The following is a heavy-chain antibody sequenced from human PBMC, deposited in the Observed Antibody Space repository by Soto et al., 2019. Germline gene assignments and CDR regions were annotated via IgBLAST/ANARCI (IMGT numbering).Heavy chain of an antibody. D-gene: IGHD6-13*01. Sequence: PSETLSLTCTVSGGSVSSGSYYWSWIRQPPGKGLEWIGYIYYSGSTNYNPSLKSRVTISVDTSKNQFSLKLSSVTAADTAVYYCARFGGSSSWYGVGYYYYGMEVWGQGTTVTVSS. CDR3: ARFGGSSSWYGVGYYYYGMEV. V-gene: IGHV4-61*01. CDR1: GGSVSSGSYY. CDR2: IYYSGST. J-gene: IGHJ6*02.